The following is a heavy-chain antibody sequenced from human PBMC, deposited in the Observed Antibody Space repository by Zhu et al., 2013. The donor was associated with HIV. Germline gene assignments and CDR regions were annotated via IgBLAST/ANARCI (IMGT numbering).Heavy chain of an antibody. D-gene: IGHD3-22*01. Sequence: QVQLVQSGAEVKKPGASVKVSCKASGYTFTSYNIKWVRQATGQGLEWMGWMNPNSGNTGYAQKFQGRISMTSNTSISTAYMELSSLRSEDTAVYYCARGGEFLGVVVPTPIGKWGQGTLVTVSS. CDR3: ARGGEFLGVVVPTPIGK. J-gene: IGHJ4*02. CDR2: MNPNSGNT. CDR1: GYTFTSYN. V-gene: IGHV1-8*01.